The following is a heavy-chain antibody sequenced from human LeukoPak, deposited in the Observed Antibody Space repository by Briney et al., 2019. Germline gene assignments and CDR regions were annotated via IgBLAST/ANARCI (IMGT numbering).Heavy chain of an antibody. V-gene: IGHV3-48*02. CDR3: ASNRYSGSSSSFDY. J-gene: IGHJ4*02. D-gene: IGHD1-26*01. CDR1: GFTFRSYS. Sequence: PGGSLRLSCAGSGFTFRSYSMNWVRQAPGKGLEWVSYISSSSSTIYYADSVKGRFTISRDNAKNSLYLQMNSLRDEDTAVYYCASNRYSGSSSSFDYWGQGTLVTVSS. CDR2: ISSSSSTI.